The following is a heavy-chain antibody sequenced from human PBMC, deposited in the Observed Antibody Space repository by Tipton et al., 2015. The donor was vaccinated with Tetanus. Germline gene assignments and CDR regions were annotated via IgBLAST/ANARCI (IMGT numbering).Heavy chain of an antibody. Sequence: QLVQSGAEVKEPGESLKISCRGSGYNFNLYWIAWVRQMPGRGLEWMGIIYLGDSHATYSPSFQGQVTISADQSINTAYLQWTSLKASDTAIYFCARLPKHYSASGSTWGQGTLVTVSS. V-gene: IGHV5-51*01. CDR1: GYNFNLYW. CDR2: IYLGDSHA. J-gene: IGHJ1*01. CDR3: ARLPKHYSASGST. D-gene: IGHD3-10*01.